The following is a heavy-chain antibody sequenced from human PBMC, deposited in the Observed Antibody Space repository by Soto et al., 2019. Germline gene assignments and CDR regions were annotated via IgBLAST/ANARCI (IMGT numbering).Heavy chain of an antibody. V-gene: IGHV3-30-3*01. D-gene: IGHD2-15*01. J-gene: IGHJ6*02. CDR2: ISYDGSNK. Sequence: RLSCAASGFTFSSYAMHWVRQAPGKGLEWVAVISYDGSNKYYADSVKGRFTISRDNSKNTLYLQMNSLRAEDTAVYYCARAGCDGGSCYTLVGLRYGMDVWGQGTTVTVSS. CDR3: ARAGCDGGSCYTLVGLRYGMDV. CDR1: GFTFSSYA.